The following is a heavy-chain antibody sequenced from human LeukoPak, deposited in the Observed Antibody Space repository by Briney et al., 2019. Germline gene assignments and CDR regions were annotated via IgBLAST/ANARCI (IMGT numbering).Heavy chain of an antibody. CDR3: ARDQDGTVWFDY. D-gene: IGHD3/OR15-3a*01. V-gene: IGHV1-2*02. CDR1: GYTFTGYY. CDR2: INPNSGGT. Sequence: ASVKVSCKASGYTFTGYYMHWVRQAPGQGLEWMGWINPNSGGTNYAQKFQGRVTMTRDTSISTAYMELSRLRSDDTAVYYCARDQDGTVWFDYRGQGTLVTVSS. J-gene: IGHJ4*02.